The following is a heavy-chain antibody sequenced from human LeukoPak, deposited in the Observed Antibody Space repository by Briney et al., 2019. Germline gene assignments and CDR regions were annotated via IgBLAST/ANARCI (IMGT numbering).Heavy chain of an antibody. CDR3: AKDLYTNDYLYAFDI. Sequence: SGGSLRLFCAASGFTFSSYAMSWVRQAPGKGLEWVSAISGSGGSTYYADFVKGRFTISRDNSKNTLYLQMNSLRAEDTAVYYCAKDLYTNDYLYAFDIWGQGTMVTVSS. CDR2: ISGSGGST. J-gene: IGHJ3*02. V-gene: IGHV3-23*01. CDR1: GFTFSSYA. D-gene: IGHD2-8*01.